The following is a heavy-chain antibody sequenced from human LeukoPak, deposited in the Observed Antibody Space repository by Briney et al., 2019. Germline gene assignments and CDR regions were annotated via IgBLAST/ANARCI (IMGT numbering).Heavy chain of an antibody. Sequence: AGGSLRLSCSASGFTFSSYSMNWVRQAPGKGLEWVSSISSSSSYIYYADSVKGRFTISRDNAKNSLYLQMNSLRAEDTAVYYCARDMSGYSYGYVTGAFDIWGQGTMVTVSS. V-gene: IGHV3-21*01. CDR1: GFTFSSYS. CDR2: ISSSSSYI. J-gene: IGHJ3*02. CDR3: ARDMSGYSYGYVTGAFDI. D-gene: IGHD5-18*01.